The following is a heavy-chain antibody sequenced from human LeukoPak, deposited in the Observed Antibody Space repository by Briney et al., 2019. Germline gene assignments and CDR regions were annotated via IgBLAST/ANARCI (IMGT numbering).Heavy chain of an antibody. CDR3: EQAGSSRSCYICLYYYCYYMEV. J-gene: IGHJ6*03. Sequence: ASVKVSCKASGYTFTSYGVSWVRQAPGQGLEWMGWISAYNGDTNYAQKLQGRVTMTTDKSTSIAYRELRSLRSDDTAVYCCEQAGSSRSCYICLYYYCYYMEVWGKGTKVTVSS. V-gene: IGHV1-18*01. CDR1: GYTFTSYG. D-gene: IGHD2-2*02. CDR2: ISAYNGDT.